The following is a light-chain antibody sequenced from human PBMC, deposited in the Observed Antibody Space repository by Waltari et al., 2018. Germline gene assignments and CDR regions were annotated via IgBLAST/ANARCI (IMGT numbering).Light chain of an antibody. V-gene: IGLV1-44*01. CDR2: SNN. CDR3: AAWDDSLNGWV. Sequence: QSVLTQPPSASGTPGQRVPISCSGSSPNIGSNTVNWYQQLPGTAPKLLIYSNNQRPSGVPDRFSGSKSGTSASLAISGLQSEDEADYYCAAWDDSLNGWVFGGGTKLTVL. J-gene: IGLJ3*02. CDR1: SPNIGSNT.